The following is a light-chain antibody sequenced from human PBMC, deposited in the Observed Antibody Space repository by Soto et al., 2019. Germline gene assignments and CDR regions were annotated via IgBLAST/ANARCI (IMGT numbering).Light chain of an antibody. CDR1: SSNIGSNA. CDR2: SNN. J-gene: IGLJ2*01. V-gene: IGLV1-44*01. Sequence: QSVLTQPPSASGTPGQRVTISCSGSSSNIGSNAVNWYQQLPGTAPKLLMYSNNQRPSGVPDRFSGSKSGTSASLAISVLQSEDEADYYCAAWDDSLNGVLFGGGTKLTVL. CDR3: AAWDDSLNGVL.